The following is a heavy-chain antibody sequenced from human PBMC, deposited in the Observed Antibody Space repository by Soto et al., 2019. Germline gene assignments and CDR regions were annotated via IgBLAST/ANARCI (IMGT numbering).Heavy chain of an antibody. D-gene: IGHD3-3*01. CDR2: MNHNSGNT. Sequence: QVQLVQSGAEVKKPGASVKVSCKASGYAFTSYDIDWVRQATGQGLEWMAWMNHNSGNTGYAQKFQGRVTMTRNTSISTAYMELSSLRSEVTAVYYCAREKSGYYDYWGQGTLVTVSS. J-gene: IGHJ4*02. CDR3: AREKSGYYDY. V-gene: IGHV1-8*01. CDR1: GYAFTSYD.